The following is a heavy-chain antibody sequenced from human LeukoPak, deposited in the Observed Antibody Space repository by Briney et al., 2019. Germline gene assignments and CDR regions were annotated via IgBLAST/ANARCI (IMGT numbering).Heavy chain of an antibody. CDR2: INSDGSTT. V-gene: IGHV3-74*01. CDR3: ARATYYYDSSGYRAIYYFDY. J-gene: IGHJ4*02. Sequence: PGGSLRLSCAASGFTFSSYWMNWVRQAPGKGLVWVSRINSDGSTTTYADSVKGRFTISRDNAKDTLYLQMTSLRAEDTAVYYCARATYYYDSSGYRAIYYFDYWGQGTLVTVSS. CDR1: GFTFSSYW. D-gene: IGHD3-22*01.